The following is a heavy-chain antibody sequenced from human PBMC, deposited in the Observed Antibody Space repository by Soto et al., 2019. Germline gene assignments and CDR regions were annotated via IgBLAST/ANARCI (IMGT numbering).Heavy chain of an antibody. V-gene: IGHV3-7*03. CDR1: GFTFSNYW. CDR3: ARGYSTSPNWFDP. Sequence: EVQLVESGGGLVQPGGSLGLSCAASGFTFSNYWMSCVRQAPGKGLEWVANIKVDGSDKYYVDSVKGRFTISRDNAKNSLFFQMNILRAEDTAVYYCARGYSTSPNWFDPWGQGTLVTVSS. CDR2: IKVDGSDK. J-gene: IGHJ5*02. D-gene: IGHD6-13*01.